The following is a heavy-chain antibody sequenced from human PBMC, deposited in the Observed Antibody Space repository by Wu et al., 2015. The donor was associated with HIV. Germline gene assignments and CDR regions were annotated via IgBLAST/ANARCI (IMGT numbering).Heavy chain of an antibody. CDR2: INPSGGST. CDR1: GYTFSSYY. CDR3: ARLTQYYYYGMDV. J-gene: IGHJ6*02. D-gene: IGHD3-9*01. V-gene: IGHV1-46*01. Sequence: QVQLVQSGAEVKKPGASVKVSCKASGYTFSSYYMHWVRQAPGQGLEWMGMINPSGGSTSYAQKFQGRVTMTRDTSTTTVYMELSSLRSEDTAVHYCARLTQYYYYGMDVWGQGTTVTVSS.